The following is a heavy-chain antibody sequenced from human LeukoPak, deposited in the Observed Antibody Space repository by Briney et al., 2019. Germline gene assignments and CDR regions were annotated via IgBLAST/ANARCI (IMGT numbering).Heavy chain of an antibody. J-gene: IGHJ4*02. CDR1: GDSISRFY. Sequence: SETLSLTCSVSGDSISRFYWSWVRQPPGKGLEWIGYTGDTNYNPSLKSRVTISLDASKSQFSLNLSSVTAADTAVYYCARGGDSSGYYYRIDYWGQGTLVTVSS. CDR3: ARGGDSSGYYYRIDY. CDR2: YTGDT. D-gene: IGHD3-22*01. V-gene: IGHV4-59*12.